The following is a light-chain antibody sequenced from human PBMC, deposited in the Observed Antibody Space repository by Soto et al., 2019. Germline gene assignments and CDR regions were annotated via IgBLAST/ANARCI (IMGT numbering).Light chain of an antibody. V-gene: IGKV3-11*01. CDR3: QQRSNWPPIT. J-gene: IGKJ5*01. Sequence: EVVLTQSPATLSLSPGERATLSCRASQSVSSHLAWYQQKPGQPPRLLIYDASSRATGIPARFSGSGSGTDFTLTISSLGPEDFAIYYCQQRSNWPPITFGQGTRLEIK. CDR1: QSVSSH. CDR2: DAS.